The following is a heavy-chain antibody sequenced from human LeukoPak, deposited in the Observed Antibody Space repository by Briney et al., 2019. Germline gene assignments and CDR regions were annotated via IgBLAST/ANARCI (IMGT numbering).Heavy chain of an antibody. V-gene: IGHV4-61*02. CDR2: IYTSGST. Sequence: SQTLSLTCTVSGGSISSGSYYWSWIRQPAGKGLERIGRIYTSGSTNYNPSLKSRVTISVDTSKNQFSLKLSSVTAADTAVYYCARGLAVAAFDIWGQGTMVTVSS. D-gene: IGHD6-19*01. CDR1: GGSISSGSYY. J-gene: IGHJ3*02. CDR3: ARGLAVAAFDI.